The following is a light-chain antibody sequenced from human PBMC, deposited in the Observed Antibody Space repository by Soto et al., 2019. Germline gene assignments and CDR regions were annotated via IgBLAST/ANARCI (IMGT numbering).Light chain of an antibody. CDR2: WAT. J-gene: IGKJ2*01. V-gene: IGKV4-1*01. CDR3: QQYYSAPS. CDR1: QSVLYTSNNKNY. Sequence: DIVMTQSPDSLAVFLGERATINCKSSQSVLYTSNNKNYLSWYQQRPGQPPKLLIFWATIRQFGVPDRFSGSGSGTDFTLTINNLQAEDVAVYYCQQYYSAPSFGQGTKVEMK.